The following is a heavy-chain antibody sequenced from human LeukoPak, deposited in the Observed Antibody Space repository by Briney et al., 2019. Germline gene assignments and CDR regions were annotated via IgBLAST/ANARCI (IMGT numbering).Heavy chain of an antibody. CDR1: GGSISNENW. J-gene: IGHJ6*02. V-gene: IGHV4-4*02. CDR3: AGSPIGYGMDV. Sequence: PSGTLSLTCAVSGGSISNENWWGWVRRPPGKGLEWIGEIYHSGSTNYIPSLKSRVTISVDKSKNQFSLKLPSVTAADTAVYYCAGSPIGYGMDVWGQGTTVPVS. CDR2: IYHSGST.